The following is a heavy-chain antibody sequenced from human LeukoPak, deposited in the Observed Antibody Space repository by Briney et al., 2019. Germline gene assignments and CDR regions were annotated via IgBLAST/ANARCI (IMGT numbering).Heavy chain of an antibody. J-gene: IGHJ3*02. V-gene: IGHV4-4*09. D-gene: IGHD7-27*01. Sequence: SETLSLTCTVSGGSISSYYWSWIRQPPGKGLEWIGYIYTSGSTNYNPSLKGRVTISVDTSKNQFSLKLSSVTAADTAVYYCAKILGSGVWYGFDIWGQGTMVTVSS. CDR3: AKILGSGVWYGFDI. CDR1: GGSISSYY. CDR2: IYTSGST.